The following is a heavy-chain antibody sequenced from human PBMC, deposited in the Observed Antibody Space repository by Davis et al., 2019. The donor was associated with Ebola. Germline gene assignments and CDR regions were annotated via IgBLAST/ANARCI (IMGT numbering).Heavy chain of an antibody. CDR2: IKQDGREK. Sequence: GESLKISCAASGFTFSSYWMSWVRQAPGKGLEWVANIKQDGREKYYVDSVKGRFTISRDNAKNSLYLQMNSLRAEDTAVYYCARDPMVTIRYGMDVWGQGTTVTVSS. D-gene: IGHD5-12*01. CDR3: ARDPMVTIRYGMDV. J-gene: IGHJ6*02. V-gene: IGHV3-7*01. CDR1: GFTFSSYW.